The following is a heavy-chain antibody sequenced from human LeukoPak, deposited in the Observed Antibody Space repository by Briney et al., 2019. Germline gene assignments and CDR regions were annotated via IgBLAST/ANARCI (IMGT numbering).Heavy chain of an antibody. D-gene: IGHD2-2*01. V-gene: IGHV4-4*07. CDR2: IHISGIT. J-gene: IGHJ5*02. CDR3: ARGPPKNIVVVPTEYYIWFDP. CDR1: GGSMSRYF. Sequence: SETLSLTRTVSGGSMSRYFWSWIRQPAGKGLEWIGRIHISGITNYNPSLKSRVTMSVDTSKNQFSLKLSSVTAADTAVYYCARGPPKNIVVVPTEYYIWFDPWGQGTLVTVSS.